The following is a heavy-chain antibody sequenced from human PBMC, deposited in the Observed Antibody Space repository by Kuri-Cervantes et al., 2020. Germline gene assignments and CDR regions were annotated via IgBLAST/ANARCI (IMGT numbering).Heavy chain of an antibody. Sequence: SVKVSCKASGGTFSSYAISWVRQAPGQGLEWMGGIIPIFGTANYAPKFHGRVTITTDESTSTAYMEMSRLRSEDTAVYFCARGRDFLDRSSYSYYYMDVWGKGTTVTVSS. CDR2: IIPIFGTA. CDR3: ARGRDFLDRSSYSYYYMDV. D-gene: IGHD3-22*01. CDR1: GGTFSSYA. V-gene: IGHV1-69*05. J-gene: IGHJ6*03.